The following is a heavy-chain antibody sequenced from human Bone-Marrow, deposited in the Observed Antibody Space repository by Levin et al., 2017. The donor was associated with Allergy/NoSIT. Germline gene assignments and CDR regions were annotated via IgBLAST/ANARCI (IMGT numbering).Heavy chain of an antibody. CDR1: GFSITSFG. CDR3: VRAEFSYGFYYYGLDV. CDR2: IGSDGRGE. V-gene: IGHV3-33*01. J-gene: IGHJ6*02. Sequence: SCAASGFSITSFGMNWVRQAPGKGLEWVALIGSDGRGESYAESVKGRFTISRDTSKNTLNLEMNSLRVEDTAMYYCVRAEFSYGFYYYGLDVWGQGTTVTVSS. D-gene: IGHD5-18*01.